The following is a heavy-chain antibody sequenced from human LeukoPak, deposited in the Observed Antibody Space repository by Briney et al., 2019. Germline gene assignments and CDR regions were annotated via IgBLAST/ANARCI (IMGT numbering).Heavy chain of an antibody. D-gene: IGHD6-19*01. CDR2: INHSGST. V-gene: IGHV4-34*01. CDR1: GGSFSGYY. CDR3: ATGPGYSSGWSDY. J-gene: IGHJ4*02. Sequence: SETLPLTCAVYGGSFSGYYWSWIRQPPGKGLEWIGEINHSGSTNYNPSLKSRVTISVDTSKNQFSLKLSSVTAADTAVYYCATGPGYSSGWSDYWGQGTLVTVSS.